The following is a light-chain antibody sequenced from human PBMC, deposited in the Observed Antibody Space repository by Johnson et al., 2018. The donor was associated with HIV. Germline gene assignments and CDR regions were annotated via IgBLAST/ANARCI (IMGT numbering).Light chain of an antibody. CDR3: GTWDNSPSAPYV. J-gene: IGLJ1*01. CDR2: DNN. Sequence: QPVLTQPPSVSAAPGQKVTISCSGSSSNIGNSYVSWYQQLPGTAPKLLIYDNNKRPSGIPDRFSGSKSGTSATLGITGLQTGDEADYYCGTWDNSPSAPYVSGPGTKVTVL. V-gene: IGLV1-51*01. CDR1: SSNIGNSY.